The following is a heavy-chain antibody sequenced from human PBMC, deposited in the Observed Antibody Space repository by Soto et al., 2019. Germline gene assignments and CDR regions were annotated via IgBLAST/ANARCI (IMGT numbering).Heavy chain of an antibody. D-gene: IGHD2-15*01. V-gene: IGHV3-21*01. Sequence: GGSLRLSCAASGFTFSSYSMNWVRQAPGKGLEWVSSISSSSSYIYYADSVKGRFTISRDNAKNSLYLQMNSLRAEDTAVYYCAREGCSGGICYSRDYYYYMDVWGKGTTVTVSS. CDR1: GFTFSSYS. J-gene: IGHJ6*03. CDR2: ISSSSSYI. CDR3: AREGCSGGICYSRDYYYYMDV.